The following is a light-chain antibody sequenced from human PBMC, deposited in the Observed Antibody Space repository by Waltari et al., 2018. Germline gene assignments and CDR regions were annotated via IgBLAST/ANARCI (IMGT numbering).Light chain of an antibody. Sequence: EIVLTQSPATLSLSPGERATLSCGASQSLSTSYFAWYQQTPGLAPRLLMYHASSRATGIPERFSGSGARTDFTLTISRLEPEDFAVYYCQYYDNSVITFGQGTRLEI. V-gene: IGKV3D-20*01. CDR2: HAS. CDR3: QYYDNSVIT. CDR1: QSLSTSY. J-gene: IGKJ5*01.